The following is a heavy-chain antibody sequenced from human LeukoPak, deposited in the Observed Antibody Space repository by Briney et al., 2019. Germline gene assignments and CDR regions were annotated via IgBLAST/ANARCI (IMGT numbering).Heavy chain of an antibody. J-gene: IGHJ4*02. CDR3: ARDRVQLRFGNFDY. Sequence: PSETLSLTCTVSGGSISSYYWSWIRQPPGKGLEWIGYIYYSGSTNYDPSLKSRVTISVDTSKNQFSLELSSVTAADTAVYYCARDRVQLRFGNFDYWGQGTLVTVSS. CDR2: IYYSGST. CDR1: GGSISSYY. D-gene: IGHD5-18*01. V-gene: IGHV4-59*01.